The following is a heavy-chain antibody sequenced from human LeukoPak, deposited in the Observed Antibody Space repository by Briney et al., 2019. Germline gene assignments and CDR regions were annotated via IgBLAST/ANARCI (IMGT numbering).Heavy chain of an antibody. D-gene: IGHD6-19*01. V-gene: IGHV1-18*01. CDR1: GYTFTSYG. Sequence: GASVKVSCKASGYTFTSYGISWVRQAPGQGLEWMGWISAYNGNTNYAQKLQGRVTMTTDTSTSTAYMELRSLRSDDTAVYYCARGGLAVAGSGGSRDYYYYMDVWGKGTTVTVSS. CDR2: ISAYNGNT. J-gene: IGHJ6*03. CDR3: ARGGLAVAGSGGSRDYYYYMDV.